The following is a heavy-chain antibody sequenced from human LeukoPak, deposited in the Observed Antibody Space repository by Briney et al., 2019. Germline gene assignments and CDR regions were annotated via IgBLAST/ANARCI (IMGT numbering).Heavy chain of an antibody. CDR1: GDSISSGVYY. CDR3: AREIDRFYYDSGDYGFDL. D-gene: IGHD3-22*01. Sequence: SQTLSLTCPVSGDSISSGVYYWSWIRQRAGKGLEWIGRICVSGSTYYSPSPQSRVTISIDTSKNQFSLKLSSVTATDTAVYYCAREIDRFYYDSGDYGFDLWGQGTLVTVSS. J-gene: IGHJ5*02. CDR2: ICVSGST. V-gene: IGHV4-61*02.